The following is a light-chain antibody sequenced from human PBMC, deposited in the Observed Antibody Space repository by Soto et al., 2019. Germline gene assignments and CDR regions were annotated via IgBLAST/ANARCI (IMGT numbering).Light chain of an antibody. J-gene: IGKJ1*01. V-gene: IGKV3-11*01. CDR2: DAS. CDR3: QQRSNWSRT. CDR1: QSVGSY. Sequence: EIVLTQSPATLSLSPGERATLSCRASQSVGSYLAWYQRKPGQAPRLLIYDASNRATGIPARFSGSGSGTDFTLTIRSLEPEDFAVYYCQQRSNWSRTFGQGTKVDIK.